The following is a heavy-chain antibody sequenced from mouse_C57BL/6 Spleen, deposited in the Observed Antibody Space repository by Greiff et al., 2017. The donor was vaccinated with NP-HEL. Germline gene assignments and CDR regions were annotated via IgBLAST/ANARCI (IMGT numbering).Heavy chain of an antibody. CDR1: GYTFTDYN. Sequence: VQLQQSGPELVKPGASVKIPCKASGYTFTDYNMDWVKQSHGKSLEWIGDINPNNGGTIYNQKFKGKATLTVDKSSSTAYMELRSLTSEDTAVYYCARQGRDYDGFAYWGQGTLVTVSA. J-gene: IGHJ3*01. V-gene: IGHV1-18*01. D-gene: IGHD2-4*01. CDR3: ARQGRDYDGFAY. CDR2: INPNNGGT.